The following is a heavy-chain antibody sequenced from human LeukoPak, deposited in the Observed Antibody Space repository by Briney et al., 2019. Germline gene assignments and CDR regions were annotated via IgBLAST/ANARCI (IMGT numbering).Heavy chain of an antibody. CDR2: IYYSGST. Sequence: PSETLSLTCTVSGGSISSYYWSWIRQPPGKGLEWIGYIYYSGSTNYNPSLKSRVTISVDTSENQFSLMLSSVTAADTAVYYCARFSDQIAIFGVVNYFLGDWGQGILVTVSS. CDR1: GGSISSYY. D-gene: IGHD3-3*01. J-gene: IGHJ4*02. V-gene: IGHV4-59*01. CDR3: ARFSDQIAIFGVVNYFLGD.